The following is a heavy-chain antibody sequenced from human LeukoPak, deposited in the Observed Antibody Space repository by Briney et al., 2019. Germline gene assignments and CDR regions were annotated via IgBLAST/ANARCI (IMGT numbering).Heavy chain of an antibody. J-gene: IGHJ4*02. D-gene: IGHD6-13*01. CDR2: ISGSGGST. CDR3: AKFPAYSSSGRAYFDY. Sequence: GGSLRLSCAASGFTFSSYAMSWVRQAPGKGLEWVSAISGSGGSTYYADSVKGRFTISRDNSKNTLYLQMNSLRAEDTAVYYCAKFPAYSSSGRAYFDYWGQGTLVTVSS. V-gene: IGHV3-23*01. CDR1: GFTFSSYA.